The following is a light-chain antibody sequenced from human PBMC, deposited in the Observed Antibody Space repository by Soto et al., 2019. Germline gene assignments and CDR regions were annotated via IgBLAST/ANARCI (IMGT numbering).Light chain of an antibody. V-gene: IGLV2-14*01. J-gene: IGLJ1*01. CDR1: SSDVGGYNY. CDR3: SSYTSSSFYV. Sequence: ALTQPASVSGSPGQSITISCTGTSSDVGGYNYVSWYQQHPGKAPKLMIYDVSNRPSGVSNRFSGSKSGNTASLTISGLQAEDEADYYCSSYTSSSFYVFGTGTKVTVL. CDR2: DVS.